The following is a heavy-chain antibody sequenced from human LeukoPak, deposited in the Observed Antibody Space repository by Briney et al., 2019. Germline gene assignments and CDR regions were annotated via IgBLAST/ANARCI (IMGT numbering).Heavy chain of an antibody. V-gene: IGHV1-69*04. J-gene: IGHJ4*02. CDR1: GGTFSSYA. CDR2: IIPILGIA. Sequence: SVKVSCKASGGTFSSYAISWVRQAPGQGLEWMGRIIPILGIANYAQKFQGRVTITADKSTSTAYMELSSLRSEDTAVYYCARGEQLERPTPFDYWAREPWSPSPQ. D-gene: IGHD1-1*01. CDR3: ARGEQLERPTPFDY.